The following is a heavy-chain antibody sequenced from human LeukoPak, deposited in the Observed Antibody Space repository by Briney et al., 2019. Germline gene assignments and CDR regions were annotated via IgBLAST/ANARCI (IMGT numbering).Heavy chain of an antibody. V-gene: IGHV4-59*12. Sequence: NPSETLSLTCAVYGGSFSGYYWSWIRQPPGKGLEWIGHFYYSGSTNYNPSLRSRVTISVDTSRNQFSLRLTSVTAADTAVYYCARGQGGNYYLNYFDYWGQGALVTVSS. CDR1: GGSFSGYY. CDR2: FYYSGST. J-gene: IGHJ4*02. D-gene: IGHD1-26*01. CDR3: ARGQGGNYYLNYFDY.